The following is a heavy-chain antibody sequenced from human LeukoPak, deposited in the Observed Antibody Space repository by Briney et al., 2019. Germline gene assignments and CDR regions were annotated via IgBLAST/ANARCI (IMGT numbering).Heavy chain of an antibody. D-gene: IGHD3-10*02. V-gene: IGHV3-48*03. J-gene: IGHJ4*02. Sequence: PGGSLRLPCAASGFTFSDYEINWVRQAPGKGLEWVSCISTSGSTTHYADSVKGRFTISRDNAKNSLFLQMNTLTVEDTAVYYCARGALHVFDYWGQGTPVTVSS. CDR1: GFTFSDYE. CDR3: ARGALHVFDY. CDR2: ISTSGSTT.